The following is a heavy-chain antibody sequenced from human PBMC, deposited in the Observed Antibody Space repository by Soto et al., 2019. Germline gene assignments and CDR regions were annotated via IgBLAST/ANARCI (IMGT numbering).Heavy chain of an antibody. V-gene: IGHV4-59*08. CDR2: IYYSGST. D-gene: IGHD5-12*01. CDR3: ARSRYSGYDSLDY. J-gene: IGHJ4*02. CDR1: GGSISSYY. Sequence: SETLSLTCTVSGGSISSYYWSWIRQPPGKVLEWIVYIYYSGSTNYNPSLKSRVTISVDTSKNQFSLKLSFVTAADTAVYYCARSRYSGYDSLDYWGQGTLVTVSS.